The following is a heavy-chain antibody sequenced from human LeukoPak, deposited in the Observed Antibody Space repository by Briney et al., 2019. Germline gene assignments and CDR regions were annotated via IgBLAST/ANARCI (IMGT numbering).Heavy chain of an antibody. CDR2: INHSGST. CDR1: GGSFSGYY. Sequence: PSENLSLTCAVYGGSFSGYYWSWMRQPPGKGLEWIGEINHSGSTNYNPSLKSRVTISVDTSKNQFSLKLSSVTAADTAVYYCASIWSSSRYYYYGMDVWGQGTTVTVSS. J-gene: IGHJ6*02. CDR3: ASIWSSSRYYYYGMDV. V-gene: IGHV4-34*01. D-gene: IGHD6-13*01.